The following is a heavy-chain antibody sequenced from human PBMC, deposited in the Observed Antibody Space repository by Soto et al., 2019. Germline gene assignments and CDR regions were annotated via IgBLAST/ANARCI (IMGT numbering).Heavy chain of an antibody. Sequence: QVQLVESGGGLVKPGGSLGLSWAASGFTLGDSSLAWSPRPPGRGLEWFSYISGRDGNIYYADSVRGRFTISRDNAKNSVYLQMNSLRAEDTAVYYCAGDQGPNYMAVWGKGTTVTVS. CDR1: GFTLGDSS. CDR3: AGDQGPNYMAV. V-gene: IGHV3-11*01. J-gene: IGHJ6*03. CDR2: ISGRDGNI.